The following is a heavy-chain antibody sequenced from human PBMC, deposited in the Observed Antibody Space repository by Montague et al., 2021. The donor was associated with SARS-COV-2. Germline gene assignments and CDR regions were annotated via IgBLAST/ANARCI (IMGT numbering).Heavy chain of an antibody. D-gene: IGHD3-10*01. CDR1: GSNFTNYW. CDR3: ARQPGAYSGSLDFVP. Sequence: QSGAEVKKPGESLKISCKDSGSNFTNYWIGWVRQLPGKVLEWMGIVYPGDSETRYSPSFQGLVTISVDKSISTAFLQWSSLRASDTAMYYCARQPGAYSGSLDFVPWGQGTLVTVSS. V-gene: IGHV5-51*01. CDR2: VYPGDSET. J-gene: IGHJ5*02.